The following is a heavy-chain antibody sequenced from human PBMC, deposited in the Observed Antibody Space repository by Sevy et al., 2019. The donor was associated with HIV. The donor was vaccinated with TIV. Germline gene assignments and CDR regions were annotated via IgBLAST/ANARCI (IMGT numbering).Heavy chain of an antibody. V-gene: IGHV1-2*02. Sequence: ASVKVSCKASGYTFTGYYMHWVRQAPGQGLEWMGWINPNSGGTNYAQKFQGRVTMTRDTSISTAYMELSRLRSDDTAVYYCVRAVGMYDISVFYVYWGQGTLVTVSS. CDR3: VRAVGMYDISVFYVY. J-gene: IGHJ4*02. CDR1: GYTFTGYY. CDR2: INPNSGGT. D-gene: IGHD3-9*01.